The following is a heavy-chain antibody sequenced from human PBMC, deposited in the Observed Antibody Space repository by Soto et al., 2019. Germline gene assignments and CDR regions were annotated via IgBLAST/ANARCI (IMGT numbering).Heavy chain of an antibody. CDR1: GSTSDNNG. CDR3: VKDNEPGGAAY. Sequence: EVQLVESGGGLVQPGRSLRLSCAESGSTSDNNGMHRVRQAPGKGLEWVSGIIWKTGYIGYADSVKGRFTISRDNAKKALYLQMNSLRGEDTALYYCVKDNEPGGAAYWGQGTQVTVSS. CDR2: IIWKTGYI. D-gene: IGHD3-16*01. J-gene: IGHJ4*02. V-gene: IGHV3-9*02.